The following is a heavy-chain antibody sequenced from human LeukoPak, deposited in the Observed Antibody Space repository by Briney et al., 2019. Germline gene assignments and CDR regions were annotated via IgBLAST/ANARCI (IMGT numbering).Heavy chain of an antibody. CDR1: GGSISSGSYY. J-gene: IGHJ5*02. Sequence: SETLSLTCTVPGGSISSGSYYWSWIRQPAGKGLEWIGRIYTSGSTNYNPSLKSRVTISVDTSKNQFSLKLSSVTAADTAVYYCARDIRVTTDWFDPWGQGTLVTVSS. CDR2: IYTSGST. V-gene: IGHV4-61*02. D-gene: IGHD2-21*02. CDR3: ARDIRVTTDWFDP.